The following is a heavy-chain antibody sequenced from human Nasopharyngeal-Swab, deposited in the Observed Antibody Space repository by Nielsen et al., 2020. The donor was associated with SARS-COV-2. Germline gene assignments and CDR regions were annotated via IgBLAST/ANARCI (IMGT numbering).Heavy chain of an antibody. J-gene: IGHJ6*03. V-gene: IGHV4-39*07. Sequence: GSLRLSCTVSGGSISSSSYYWGWIRQPPGKGLEWIGSIYYSGSTYYNPSLKSRVTISVDTSKNQFSLKLSSVTGADTAVYYWARVYYDSSGYYYYYYYYYMDVWGKGTTVTVSS. D-gene: IGHD3-22*01. CDR1: GGSISSSSYY. CDR2: IYYSGST. CDR3: ARVYYDSSGYYYYYYYYYMDV.